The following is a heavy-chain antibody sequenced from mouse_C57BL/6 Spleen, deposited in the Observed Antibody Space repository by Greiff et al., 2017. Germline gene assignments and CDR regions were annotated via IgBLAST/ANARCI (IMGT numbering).Heavy chain of an antibody. CDR2: INPSTGGT. J-gene: IGHJ1*03. CDR1: GYSFTGYY. V-gene: IGHV1-42*01. CDR3: ARPSTPYWYFDV. Sequence: VQLQQSGPELVKPGASVKISCKASGYSFTGYYMNWVKQSPEKSLEWIGEINPSTGGTTYNQKFKAKDTLTVAKSSSTASMQLKSLTSEDSAVYYCARPSTPYWYFDVGGTGTTVTVSS.